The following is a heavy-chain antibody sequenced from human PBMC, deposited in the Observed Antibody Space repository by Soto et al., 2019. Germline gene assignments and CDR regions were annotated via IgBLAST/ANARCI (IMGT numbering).Heavy chain of an antibody. CDR3: ARDQIGSGWYDS. Sequence: ASVKVSCKASGYTFTSYGISWVRQAPGQGLEWMGWINAGNGDTMYSQNFQGRVTITRDTSASTAYMDLGSLRSEDTAVYYCARDQIGSGWYDSWGQGTLVTVSS. D-gene: IGHD6-19*01. CDR1: GYTFTSYG. J-gene: IGHJ5*01. CDR2: INAGNGDT. V-gene: IGHV1-18*01.